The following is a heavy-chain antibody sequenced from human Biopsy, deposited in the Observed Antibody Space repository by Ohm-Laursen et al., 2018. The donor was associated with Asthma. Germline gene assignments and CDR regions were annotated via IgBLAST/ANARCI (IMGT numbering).Heavy chain of an antibody. CDR3: ARTFHFWSPYHAEHYQL. Sequence: SLRLSCAAFGFTFGAYWMSWVRQVPGKGLEWVANIKHDGSEKNHVDSLKGRFTISRDNAKNSLYLQMNSLRAEDTAVYYCARTFHFWSPYHAEHYQLWGQGTLVTVSS. CDR2: IKHDGSEK. CDR1: GFTFGAYW. V-gene: IGHV3-7*01. J-gene: IGHJ1*01. D-gene: IGHD3-3*02.